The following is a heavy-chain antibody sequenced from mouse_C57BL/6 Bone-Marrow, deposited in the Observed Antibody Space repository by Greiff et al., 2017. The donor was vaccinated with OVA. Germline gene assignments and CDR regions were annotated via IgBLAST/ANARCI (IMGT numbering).Heavy chain of an antibody. CDR2: IYPRSGNT. Sequence: QVQLKESGAELARPGASVKLSCKASGYTFTSYGISWVKQRTGQGLEWIGEIYPRSGNTYYNEKFKGKATLTADKSSSTAYMELRSLTSEVSAVYFCARCPFDYWGQGTTLTVSS. J-gene: IGHJ2*01. V-gene: IGHV1-81*01. CDR1: GYTFTSYG. CDR3: ARCPFDY.